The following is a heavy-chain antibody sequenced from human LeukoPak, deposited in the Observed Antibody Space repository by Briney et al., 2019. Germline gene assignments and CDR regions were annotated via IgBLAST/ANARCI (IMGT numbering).Heavy chain of an antibody. CDR3: ARGRGATGSYRP. CDR1: GFTFSSYS. V-gene: IGHV3-21*01. D-gene: IGHD1-26*01. Sequence: GGSLRLSCAASGFTFSSYSMNWVRQAPGKGLEWVSSISSSSSYIYYADSVKGRFTISRDNAKNSLYLQMNSLRAEDTAVYYCARGRGATGSYRPWGQGTLVTVSS. J-gene: IGHJ5*02. CDR2: ISSSSSYI.